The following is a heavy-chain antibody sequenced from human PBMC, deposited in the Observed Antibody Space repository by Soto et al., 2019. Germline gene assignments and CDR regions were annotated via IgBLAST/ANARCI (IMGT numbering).Heavy chain of an antibody. Sequence: SETLSLTCTVSGGSISSYYWSWIRQTPGKGLEWIGYIFYFGSTNYNPSLKSRVTLSIDTSKNQLSLKLSSVTAADTAVYYCARSGYSYGPNPLLYWGQGTLVTVS. CDR1: GGSISSYY. V-gene: IGHV4-59*12. D-gene: IGHD5-18*01. CDR2: IFYFGST. CDR3: ARSGYSYGPNPLLY. J-gene: IGHJ4*02.